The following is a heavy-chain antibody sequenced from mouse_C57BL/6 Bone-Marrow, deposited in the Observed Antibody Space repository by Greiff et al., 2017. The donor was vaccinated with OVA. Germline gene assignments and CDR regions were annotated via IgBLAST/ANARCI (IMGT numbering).Heavy chain of an antibody. Sequence: QVQLKESGAELVRPGTSVKVSCKASGYAFTNYLIEWVKQRPGQGLEWIGVINPGSGGTNYNEKFKGKATLTADKSSSTAYMQLRSLTSEDSAVYFCARSYYYGNRFAYWGQGTLVTVSA. V-gene: IGHV1-54*01. CDR2: INPGSGGT. CDR1: GYAFTNYL. CDR3: ARSYYYGNRFAY. J-gene: IGHJ3*01. D-gene: IGHD1-1*01.